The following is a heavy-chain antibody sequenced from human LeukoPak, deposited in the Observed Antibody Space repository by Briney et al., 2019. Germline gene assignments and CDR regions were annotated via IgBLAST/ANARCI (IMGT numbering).Heavy chain of an antibody. V-gene: IGHV3-30*02. CDR2: IRYDGSNK. CDR1: GFTFSSYG. J-gene: IGHJ4*02. Sequence: GGSLRLSCAASGFTFSSYGMHWVRQAPGKGLEWVAFIRYDGSNKYYADSVKGRFTISRDNSKNTLYLQMNSLRAEDTAVYYCAKGSIGYCSGGSCFMDYWGQGTLVTVSS. CDR3: AKGSIGYCSGGSCFMDY. D-gene: IGHD2-15*01.